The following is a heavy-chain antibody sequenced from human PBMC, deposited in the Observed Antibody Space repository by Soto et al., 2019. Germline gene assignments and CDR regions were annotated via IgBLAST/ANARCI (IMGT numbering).Heavy chain of an antibody. CDR1: GFIFSHAW. V-gene: IGHV3-15*07. D-gene: IGHD2-21*01. Sequence: EVQLVESGGDLVKPGGSLRLSCAASGFIFSHAWFHWVRQPPGKGLELVGRVKNNGGATDYAASVKGRFTISRDDSKDTVYLQMSSLRTEDTAIYYCAAGLGPAYDSNNWFDPWGQGTPVTVSS. CDR2: VKNNGGAT. J-gene: IGHJ5*02. CDR3: AAGLGPAYDSNNWFDP.